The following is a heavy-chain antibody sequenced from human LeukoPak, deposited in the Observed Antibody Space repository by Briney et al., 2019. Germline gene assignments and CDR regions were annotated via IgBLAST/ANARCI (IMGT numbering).Heavy chain of an antibody. D-gene: IGHD2-2*01. CDR2: INHSGST. J-gene: IGHJ5*02. V-gene: IGHV4-34*01. Sequence: SETLSLTCAVYGGSFSGYYWSWIRQPPGKGLEWVGEINHSGSTNYNPSLKSRVTISVDTSKNQFSLKLSSVTAADTAVYYCARGASHLSPWGQGTLVTVSS. CDR1: GGSFSGYY. CDR3: ARGASHLSP.